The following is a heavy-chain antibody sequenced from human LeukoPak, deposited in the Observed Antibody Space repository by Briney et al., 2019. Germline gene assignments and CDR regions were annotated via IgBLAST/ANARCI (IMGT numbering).Heavy chain of an antibody. D-gene: IGHD6-19*01. V-gene: IGHV1-18*01. Sequence: GASVKVSCKASGYTFTSYGISWVRQAPGQGLEWMGWISAYDGNTNYAQKLQGRVTMTTDTSTSTAYMELRSLRSDDTAVYYCAREREISSGWYGLYYYYYMDVWGKGTTVTVSS. CDR1: GYTFTSYG. CDR3: AREREISSGWYGLYYYYYMDV. J-gene: IGHJ6*03. CDR2: ISAYDGNT.